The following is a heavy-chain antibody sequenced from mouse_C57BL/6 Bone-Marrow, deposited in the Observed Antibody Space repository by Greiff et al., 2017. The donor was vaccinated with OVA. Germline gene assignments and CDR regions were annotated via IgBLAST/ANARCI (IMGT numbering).Heavy chain of an antibody. CDR2: IDPSDSYT. CDR3: ARRGHMDY. V-gene: IGHV1-50*01. CDR1: GYTFTSYW. Sequence: QVQLQQPGAELVKPGASVKLSCKASGYTFTSYWMQWVKQRPGQGLEWIGEIDPSDSYTNYNQKFKGKATLTVDTSSSTAYIRSRSLAAADAAVYYCARRGHMDYWGQGTSVTVSS. J-gene: IGHJ4*01.